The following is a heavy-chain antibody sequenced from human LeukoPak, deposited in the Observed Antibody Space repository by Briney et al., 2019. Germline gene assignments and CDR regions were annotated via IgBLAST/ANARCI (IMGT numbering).Heavy chain of an antibody. CDR3: AREGGLRYFDWLFDYFDY. CDR1: GGSFSGYY. D-gene: IGHD3-9*01. J-gene: IGHJ4*02. Sequence: SETLSLTCAVYGGSFSGYYWSWIRQPPGKGLEWIGEINHSGSTNYNPSLTSRVTISVDTSKNQFSLKLSSVTAADTAVYYCAREGGLRYFDWLFDYFDYWGQGTLVTVSS. V-gene: IGHV4-34*01. CDR2: INHSGST.